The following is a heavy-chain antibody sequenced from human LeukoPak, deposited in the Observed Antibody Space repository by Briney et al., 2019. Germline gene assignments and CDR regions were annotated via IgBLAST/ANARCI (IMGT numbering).Heavy chain of an antibody. Sequence: SETLSLTCAVYGGSFSGYYWSWIRQPPGKGLEWIGEINHSGSTNYNPSLKSRVTISVDTSKNQFSRKLSSVTAADTAVYYCASSAMVRGVDYWGQGTLVTVSS. D-gene: IGHD3-10*01. J-gene: IGHJ4*02. CDR1: GGSFSGYY. CDR3: ASSAMVRGVDY. CDR2: INHSGST. V-gene: IGHV4-34*01.